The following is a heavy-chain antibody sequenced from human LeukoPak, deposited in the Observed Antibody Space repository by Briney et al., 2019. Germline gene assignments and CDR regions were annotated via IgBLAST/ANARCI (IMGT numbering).Heavy chain of an antibody. J-gene: IGHJ4*02. CDR1: GGSFSGYY. CDR3: ARGRYYYDSSGYSYYFDY. D-gene: IGHD3-22*01. Sequence: SETLSLTCVVYGGSFSGYYWSWIRQPPGKGLEGIGEINHSGSTNYNPSLKSRVTISVDTSKNQLSLKLSSVTAADTAVYYCARGRYYYDSSGYSYYFDYWGQGTLVTVSS. V-gene: IGHV4-34*01. CDR2: INHSGST.